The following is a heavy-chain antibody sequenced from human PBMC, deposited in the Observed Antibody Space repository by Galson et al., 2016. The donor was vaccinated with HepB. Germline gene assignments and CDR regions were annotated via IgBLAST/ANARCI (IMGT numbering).Heavy chain of an antibody. CDR2: IYYTGKT. V-gene: IGHV4-59*01. CDR1: GGSISGYY. J-gene: IGHJ4*02. Sequence: ETLSLTCTVSGGSISGYYWSWIRQPPGKGLDWIGDIYYTGKTYYNPSLKSRLTISIDTSKSQFSLKLSSVTAADTAMYYCARHGGGRFTLWDLDYWGQGTLVTVSS. D-gene: IGHD1-26*01. CDR3: ARHGGGRFTLWDLDY.